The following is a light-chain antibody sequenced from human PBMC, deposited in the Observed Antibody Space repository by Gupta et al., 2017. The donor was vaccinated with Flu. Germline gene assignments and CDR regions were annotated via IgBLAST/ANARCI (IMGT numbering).Light chain of an antibody. V-gene: IGLV3-21*02. Sequence: SYVLTQPPSASTAPGHAARITCGGNNIGRETVHCYQQKQGQAPVLVVCDDRDRPSGIPERFSGSNSGNTATLTISRVEAGDEADYYCQVWDTNNDHCVFGGGTMLTVL. CDR2: DDR. CDR1: NIGRET. CDR3: QVWDTNNDHCV. J-gene: IGLJ3*02.